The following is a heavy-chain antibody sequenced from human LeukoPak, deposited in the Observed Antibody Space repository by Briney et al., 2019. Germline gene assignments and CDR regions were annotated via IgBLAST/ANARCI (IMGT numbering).Heavy chain of an antibody. CDR2: IYSGGST. Sequence: GGSLRLSCAASGFTVSSNYMSRVRQAPGKGLEWVSLIYSGGSTYYADSVKGRITISRNNSKNTLYLQMNSLRAEDTAVYYCARGSGPRAFDIWGQGTMVTVSS. J-gene: IGHJ3*02. CDR3: ARGSGPRAFDI. V-gene: IGHV3-66*01. CDR1: GFTVSSNY. D-gene: IGHD2-15*01.